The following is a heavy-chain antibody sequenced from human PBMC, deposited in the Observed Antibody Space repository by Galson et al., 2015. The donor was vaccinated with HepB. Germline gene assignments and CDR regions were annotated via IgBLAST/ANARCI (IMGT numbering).Heavy chain of an antibody. Sequence: SLRLSCAASGFTFNNYAFQWVRQAPGKGLEWVAGASYDGDKKYNLEAVQGRFTISRDISKNTVHLQMNSLRNEDTAIYFCARVWDRGRTTRWGNYYYGMDVWGQGSTVTVSS. J-gene: IGHJ6*02. D-gene: IGHD1-26*01. CDR3: ARVWDRGRTTRWGNYYYGMDV. V-gene: IGHV3-30*04. CDR2: ASYDGDKK. CDR1: GFTFNNYA.